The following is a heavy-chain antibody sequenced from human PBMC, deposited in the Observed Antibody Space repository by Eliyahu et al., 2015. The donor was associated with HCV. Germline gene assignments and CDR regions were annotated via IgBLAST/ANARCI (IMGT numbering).Heavy chain of an antibody. CDR3: ARDADTSDSIWYYDL. CDR1: GFMFXXYG. Sequence: QVQLVESGGSVVQPGRSLXLSCXASGFMFXXYGXPWVRXAPGKGLGWLAAVRSDGTTKYYADSVKGQYTISRDNSKSTLYLQINSLRAEDTAVFYCARDADTSDSIWYYDLWGRGTLVTVSS. D-gene: IGHD3-22*01. CDR2: VRSDGTTK. J-gene: IGHJ2*01. V-gene: IGHV3-33*01.